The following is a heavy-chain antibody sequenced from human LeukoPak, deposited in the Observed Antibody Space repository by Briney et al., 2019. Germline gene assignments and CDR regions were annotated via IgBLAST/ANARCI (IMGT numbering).Heavy chain of an antibody. V-gene: IGHV3-21*01. CDR3: ARVGRSSGWYLDY. CDR1: GFTFSSYS. J-gene: IGHJ4*02. CDR2: ISSSSSCI. D-gene: IGHD6-19*01. Sequence: GGSLRLSCAASGFTFSSYSMNWVRQAPGKGLEWVSSISSSSSCIYYADSVKGRFTISRDNAKNSLYLQMNSLRAEDTAVYYCARVGRSSGWYLDYWGQGTLVTVSS.